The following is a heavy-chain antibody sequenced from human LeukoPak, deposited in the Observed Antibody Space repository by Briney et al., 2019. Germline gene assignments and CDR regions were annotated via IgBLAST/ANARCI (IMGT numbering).Heavy chain of an antibody. V-gene: IGHV4-31*03. CDR2: IYYSGRT. CDR1: GGSISSGDYY. D-gene: IGHD6-6*01. Sequence: SQTLSLTCTVSGGSISSGDYYWSWTRQHPGKGLEWMGYIYYSGRTYYNPSLESRVIISLDTSKNQFSLKLSSVTAADTAVYYCARRSSSSGYFDYWGQGTLVTVSS. CDR3: ARRSSSSGYFDY. J-gene: IGHJ4*02.